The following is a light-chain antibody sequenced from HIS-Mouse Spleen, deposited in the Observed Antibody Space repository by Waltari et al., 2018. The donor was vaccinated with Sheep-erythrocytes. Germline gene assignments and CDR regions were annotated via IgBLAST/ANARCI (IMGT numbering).Light chain of an antibody. CDR3: CSYAGSYTFWV. V-gene: IGLV2-11*01. CDR2: DVS. J-gene: IGLJ3*02. Sequence: QSALTQPRSVSGSPGQSVTISCTGTSSDVGGYNSVPWYQHHPGKAPKLMIYDVSKRPSGVPDRFSGSKSGNTASLTISGLQAEDEADYYCCSYAGSYTFWVFGGGTRLTVL. CDR1: SSDVGGYNS.